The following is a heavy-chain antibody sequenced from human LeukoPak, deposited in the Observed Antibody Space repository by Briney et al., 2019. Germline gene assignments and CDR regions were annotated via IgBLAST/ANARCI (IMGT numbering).Heavy chain of an antibody. CDR1: GYTFTGYY. J-gene: IGHJ3*01. CDR2: INSNSGGT. V-gene: IGHV1-2*02. CDR3: ARAEYSSWSGFDL. D-gene: IGHD6-6*01. Sequence: ASVKVSCKASGYTFTGYYMHWVRQAPGQGLEWMGWINSNSGGTNFAPKFQGRVTMTRDTSISTAYMELSSLRSDDTAVYYCARAEYSSWSGFDLWGQGTMVTVSS.